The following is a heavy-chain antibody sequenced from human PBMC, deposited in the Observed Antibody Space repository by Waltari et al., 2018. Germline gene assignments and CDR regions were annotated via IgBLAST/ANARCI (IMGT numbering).Heavy chain of an antibody. CDR2: FLPSLSGT. CDR1: RGTFINYA. J-gene: IGHJ2*01. V-gene: IGHV1-69*04. D-gene: IGHD3-22*01. CDR3: ARDLNYYDTSGSPNWYLDL. Sequence: QVQLVQSGAEVKNPGSSVKVSCMASRGTFINYAFNWVRQAPGQGLEWMGRFLPSLSGTNYAPNFQGRLTITAAKSSTTAYMELTNLRSEDTAVYYCARDLNYYDTSGSPNWYLDLWGRGTLVTVPS.